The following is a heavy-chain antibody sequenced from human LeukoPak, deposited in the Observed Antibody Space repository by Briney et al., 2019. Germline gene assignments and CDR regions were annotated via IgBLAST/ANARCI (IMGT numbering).Heavy chain of an antibody. V-gene: IGHV4-59*08. CDR1: GGSISSYY. CDR3: ARVIRIGVVINAFDI. J-gene: IGHJ3*02. CDR2: VYYSGST. Sequence: SETLSLTCTVSGGSISSYYWSWIRQPPGKGLEWIGYVYYSGSTNYNPSLKSRVTISVDTSKNQFSLRLSSVTAADTAMYYCARVIRIGVVINAFDIWGPGTMVAVSS. D-gene: IGHD3-22*01.